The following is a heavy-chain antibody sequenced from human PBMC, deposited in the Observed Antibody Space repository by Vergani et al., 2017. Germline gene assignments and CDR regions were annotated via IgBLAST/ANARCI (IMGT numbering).Heavy chain of an antibody. CDR1: GGTFSSYA. D-gene: IGHD2-2*01. CDR3: ARESVVPAARDYYYYYMDV. V-gene: IGHV1-18*01. CDR2: ISAYNGNT. J-gene: IGHJ6*03. Sequence: QVQLVQSGAEVKKPGSSVKVSCKASGGTFSSYAISWVRQAPGQGLEWMGWISAYNGNTNYAQKLQGRVTMTTDTSTSTAYMELRSLRSDDTAVYYCARESVVPAARDYYYYYMDVWGKGTTVTVSS.